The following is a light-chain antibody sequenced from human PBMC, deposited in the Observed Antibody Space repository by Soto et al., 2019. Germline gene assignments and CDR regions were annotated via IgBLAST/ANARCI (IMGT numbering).Light chain of an antibody. J-gene: IGKJ1*01. CDR1: QSISSW. V-gene: IGKV1-5*01. CDR3: QQYNSYSRT. Sequence: DLQMTQSPSTLSASVGDRVTITCRASQSISSWLAWYQQKPGKAPKLLIYDAPSLESGVPSRFSGSGSGTEFTLTISSLQPDDFATYYCQQYNSYSRTFGQGTKVDIK. CDR2: DAP.